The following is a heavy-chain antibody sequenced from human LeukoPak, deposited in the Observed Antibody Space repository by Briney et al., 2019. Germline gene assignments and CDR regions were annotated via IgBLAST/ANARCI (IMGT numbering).Heavy chain of an antibody. Sequence: GASVKVSCKASGYTFTGYYMHWVRQAPGQGLEWMGWINPNSGGTNYAQKFQGRVTMTRDTSISTAYMELSRLRSDDTAVYYCARGYCSSTSCYIPQTTYYFDYWGQGTLVTVSS. D-gene: IGHD2-2*02. J-gene: IGHJ4*02. CDR3: ARGYCSSTSCYIPQTTYYFDY. CDR1: GYTFTGYY. CDR2: INPNSGGT. V-gene: IGHV1-2*02.